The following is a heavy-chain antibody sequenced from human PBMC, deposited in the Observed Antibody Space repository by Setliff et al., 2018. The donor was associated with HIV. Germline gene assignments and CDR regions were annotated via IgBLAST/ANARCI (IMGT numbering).Heavy chain of an antibody. D-gene: IGHD3-22*01. CDR3: ARGPYYYNSSGQISAEYFQH. V-gene: IGHV4-34*01. J-gene: IGHJ1*01. Sequence: SSETLSLTCAVYGGSFSGYYWSWIRQPPGKGLEWIGEINHSGSTNNNPSLKSRVTISLDTSKNQFSLKLSTVTAADTAVYYCARGPYYYNSSGQISAEYFQHWGQGTLVTVSS. CDR1: GGSFSGYY. CDR2: INHSGST.